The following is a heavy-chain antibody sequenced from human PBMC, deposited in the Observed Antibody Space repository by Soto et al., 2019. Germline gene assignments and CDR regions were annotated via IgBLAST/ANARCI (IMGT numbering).Heavy chain of an antibody. Sequence: QVTLKESGPVLVKPTETLTLTCTVSGFSLRNARMGVSWIRQPPGKALEWLAHIFSNDEESYSTSLKNRLTXXXXXXXXXXXXXXXXXXXXXTATYYCAWMGVQLWPRGFDYWGQGTLVTVSS. CDR3: AWMGVQLWPRGFDY. J-gene: IGHJ4*02. CDR1: GFSLRNARMG. CDR2: IFSNDEE. D-gene: IGHD1-1*01. V-gene: IGHV2-26*01.